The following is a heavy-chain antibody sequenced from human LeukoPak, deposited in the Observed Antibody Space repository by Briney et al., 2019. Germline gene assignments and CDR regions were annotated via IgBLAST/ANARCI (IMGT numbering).Heavy chain of an antibody. J-gene: IGHJ5*02. Sequence: SETLSLTCTVSGGSISSYYWSWIRQPPGKGLEWTGYIYYSGSANYNPSLKSRVTISVDTSKNQFSLKLSSVTAADTAVYYCARGLAADWFDPWGQGTLVTVSS. CDR1: GGSISSYY. D-gene: IGHD6-25*01. V-gene: IGHV4-59*01. CDR3: ARGLAADWFDP. CDR2: IYYSGSA.